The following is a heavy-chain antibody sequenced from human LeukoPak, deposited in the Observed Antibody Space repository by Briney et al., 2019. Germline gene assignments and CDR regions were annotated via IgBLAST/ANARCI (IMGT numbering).Heavy chain of an antibody. CDR3: AKQPKTWIQLWLRCSDY. Sequence: PGGSLRLSCAASGFTFSSYAMSWVRQAPGKGLEWVSAISGSGGSTYYADSVKGRFTISRDNSKNTLYLQMNSLRAEDTAVYYCAKQPKTWIQLWLRCSDYWGQGTLVTVSS. V-gene: IGHV3-23*01. CDR2: ISGSGGST. D-gene: IGHD5-18*01. J-gene: IGHJ4*02. CDR1: GFTFSSYA.